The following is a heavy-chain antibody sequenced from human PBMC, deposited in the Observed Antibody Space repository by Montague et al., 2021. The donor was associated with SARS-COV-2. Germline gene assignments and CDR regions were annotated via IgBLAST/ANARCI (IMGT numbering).Heavy chain of an antibody. J-gene: IGHJ4*02. V-gene: IGHV3-48*03. CDR1: GFDFFNLD. CDR2: ISSSGATI. D-gene: IGHD2-8*01. Sequence: SLRLSCAASGFDFFNLDMAWVRQAPGGGLEWISDISSSGATILYADSLKGRFTISRDNIQKSLYLQMNSLRAEDTAVYYCATNKYCTLHDCLHGRHYFDHWGQGTLVTVSS. CDR3: ATNKYCTLHDCLHGRHYFDH.